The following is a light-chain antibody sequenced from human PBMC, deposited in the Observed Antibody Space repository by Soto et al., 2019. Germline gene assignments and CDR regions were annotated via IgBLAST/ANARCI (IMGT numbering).Light chain of an antibody. CDR2: EGS. V-gene: IGLV2-23*01. J-gene: IGLJ2*01. Sequence: QSALTQPASVSGSPGQTITISCTGTSTDIGSYDLVSWYQQHPGKVPKLMIYEGSKRPSGVSYRFSASKSGNTASLTISGLQAEDEADYYCSSQTASATVLFGGGTKVTVL. CDR3: SSQTASATVL. CDR1: STDIGSYDL.